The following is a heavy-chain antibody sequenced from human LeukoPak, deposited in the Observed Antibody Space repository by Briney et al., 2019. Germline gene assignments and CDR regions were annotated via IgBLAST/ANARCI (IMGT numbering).Heavy chain of an antibody. J-gene: IGHJ4*02. V-gene: IGHV3-48*01. CDR2: ISSSSSTI. Sequence: GGSLRLPCAASGFTFSSYSMNWVRQAPGKGLEWVSYISSSSSTIYYADSVKGRFTIPRDNAKNSLYLQMNSLRAEDTAVYYCARAPSIVDYWGQGTLVTVSS. CDR3: ARAPSIVDY. CDR1: GFTFSSYS. D-gene: IGHD3-16*02.